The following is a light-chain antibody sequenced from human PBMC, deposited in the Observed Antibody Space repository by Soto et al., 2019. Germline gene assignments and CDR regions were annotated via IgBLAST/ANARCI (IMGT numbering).Light chain of an antibody. CDR1: QSVSDK. V-gene: IGKV3D-20*01. CDR3: QQYGSSSWT. Sequence: ATLSCRASQSVSDKLAWYQQKPGLAPRLLIYDASYRANGIPDRFSGSGSGTDFTLTISRLEPEDFVVYYCQQYGSSSWTFGQGTKVDIK. J-gene: IGKJ1*01. CDR2: DAS.